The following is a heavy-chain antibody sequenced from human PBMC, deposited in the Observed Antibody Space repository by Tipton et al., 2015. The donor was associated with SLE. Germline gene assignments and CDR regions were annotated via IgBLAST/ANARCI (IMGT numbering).Heavy chain of an antibody. V-gene: IGHV3-7*01. CDR1: GFTFSRYW. Sequence: SLRLSCVVSGFTFSRYWMSWVRQAPGKGLEWVANINQDGSEKYHVDSVKGRFTISRDNAKNSLDLQMNSLRVEDTAVYYCTRVQGGYSSYWGQGTLVTVSS. CDR3: TRVQGGYSSY. J-gene: IGHJ4*02. D-gene: IGHD5-18*01. CDR2: INQDGSEK.